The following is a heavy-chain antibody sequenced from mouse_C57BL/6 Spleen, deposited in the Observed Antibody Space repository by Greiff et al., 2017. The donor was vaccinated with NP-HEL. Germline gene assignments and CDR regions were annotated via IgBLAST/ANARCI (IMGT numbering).Heavy chain of an antibody. CDR3: ARGDYDYDEGTWYFDV. CDR2: ISSGSSTI. J-gene: IGHJ1*03. CDR1: GFTFSDYG. Sequence: EVKLVESGGGLVKPGGSLKLSCAASGFTFSDYGMHWVRQAPEKGLEWVAYISSGSSTIYYADTVKGRFTISRDNAKNTLFLQMTSLRSEDTAMYYCARGDYDYDEGTWYFDVWGTGTTVTVSS. V-gene: IGHV5-17*01. D-gene: IGHD2-4*01.